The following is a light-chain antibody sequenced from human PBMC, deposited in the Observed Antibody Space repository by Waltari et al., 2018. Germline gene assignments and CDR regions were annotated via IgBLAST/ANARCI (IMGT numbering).Light chain of an antibody. J-gene: IGLJ2*01. CDR2: DVD. CDR3: CSFAGNYTLL. CDR1: SSDVGGYDY. Sequence: QSALTQPRSVSGSPGQSVTLSCTGTSSDVGGYDYVSWYQQHQGKAPKLIISDVDKRPSGVSDRFSGSKSGNTASLTISGLQIDDEATYYCCSFAGNYTLLFGGGTNLTVL. V-gene: IGLV2-11*01.